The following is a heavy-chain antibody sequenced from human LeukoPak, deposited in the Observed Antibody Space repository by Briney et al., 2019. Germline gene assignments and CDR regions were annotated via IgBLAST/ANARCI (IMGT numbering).Heavy chain of an antibody. Sequence: SETLSLTCAVYGGSFSGYYWSWIRQPPGKGLEWIGEINHSGSTNYNPSLKSRVTISADTSKNQFSLKLSSVTAADTAVYYCARPRGPYGSGSYYFLWGQGTLVTVSS. D-gene: IGHD3-10*01. CDR1: GGSFSGYY. CDR3: ARPRGPYGSGSYYFL. CDR2: INHSGST. V-gene: IGHV4-34*01. J-gene: IGHJ4*02.